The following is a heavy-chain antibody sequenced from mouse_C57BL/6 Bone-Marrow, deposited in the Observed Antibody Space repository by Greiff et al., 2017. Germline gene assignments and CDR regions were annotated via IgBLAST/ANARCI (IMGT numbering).Heavy chain of an antibody. CDR3: TTGPDGYYFLFAY. V-gene: IGHV14-4*01. Sequence: VQLKESGAELVRPGASVKLSCTASGFNIKDDYMHWVKQRPEQGLEWIGWIDPENGDTEYASKFQGKATITADTSSNTAYLQLSSLTSEDTAVYYCTTGPDGYYFLFAYWGQGTLVTVSA. D-gene: IGHD2-3*01. CDR1: GFNIKDDY. J-gene: IGHJ3*01. CDR2: IDPENGDT.